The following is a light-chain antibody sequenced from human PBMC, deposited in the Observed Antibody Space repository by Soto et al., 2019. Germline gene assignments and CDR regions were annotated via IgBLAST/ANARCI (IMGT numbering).Light chain of an antibody. V-gene: IGKV1-5*03. CDR1: QSISSW. CDR3: QQYNSLWT. Sequence: DIQMTQSPSTLSASVGDRVTITCRASQSISSWLAWYQQKPGKAPKLLLYKASSLESGVPSRFSCSGSGTEFTLTISSLQPDDFATYYCQQYNSLWTFGQGTKVEIK. CDR2: KAS. J-gene: IGKJ1*01.